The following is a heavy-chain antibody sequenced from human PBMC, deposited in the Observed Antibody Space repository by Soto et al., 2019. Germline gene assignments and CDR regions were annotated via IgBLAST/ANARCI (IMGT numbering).Heavy chain of an antibody. CDR2: ISGSGDIT. CDR3: VLWPPYYCDY. Sequence: EVPLLESGGGLVQPGGSLRLSCAASGFTFSSYAMSWVRQAPGKGLEWVSAISGSGDITYYADSVKGRFTISRDNSKNTLYLQMNSLRAEDTAVYYCVLWPPYYCDYWGQGTLVTVSS. V-gene: IGHV3-23*01. J-gene: IGHJ4*02. CDR1: GFTFSSYA. D-gene: IGHD3-10*01.